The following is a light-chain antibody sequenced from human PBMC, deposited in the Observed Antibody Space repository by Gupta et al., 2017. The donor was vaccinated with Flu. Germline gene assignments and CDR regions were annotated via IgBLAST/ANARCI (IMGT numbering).Light chain of an antibody. Sequence: EIVMTQSSATLSVSPGERATLSRRASQSVSSNLAWYQQKPGQAPWLLIYGASTRATGIPARFSGSGSGTEFTLTISSLQSEDFAVYYCQQYNNWPRRTFGQGTKVEIK. V-gene: IGKV3-15*01. CDR3: QQYNNWPRRT. J-gene: IGKJ1*01. CDR1: QSVSSN. CDR2: GAS.